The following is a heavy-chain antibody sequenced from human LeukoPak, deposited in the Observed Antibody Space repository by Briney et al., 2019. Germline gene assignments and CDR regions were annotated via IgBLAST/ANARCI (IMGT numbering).Heavy chain of an antibody. D-gene: IGHD3-10*01. CDR1: GGSISSYY. CDR3: AREGYYGSGTYYP. J-gene: IGHJ5*02. Sequence: PSETLSLTCTVSGGSISSYYWSWIRQPPGKGLEWIGWIYYSGNTNYNPSLKSRATISVDTSKNQFSLKLSSVSTADTAVYYCAREGYYGSGTYYPWGQGTLVTVSS. CDR2: IYYSGNT. V-gene: IGHV4-59*01.